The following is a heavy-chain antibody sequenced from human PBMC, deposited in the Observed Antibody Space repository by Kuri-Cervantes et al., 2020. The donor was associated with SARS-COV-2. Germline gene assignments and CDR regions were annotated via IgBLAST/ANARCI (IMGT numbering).Heavy chain of an antibody. CDR1: GFTFDDYA. J-gene: IGHJ4*02. CDR3: ARDRVGATFGDPEFDY. D-gene: IGHD1-26*01. CDR2: ISWNSGSI. V-gene: IGHV3-9*01. Sequence: SLKIFCAASGFTFDDYAMHWVRQAPGKGLEWVSGISWNSGSIGYADSVKGRFTISRDNAMNSLYLQMNSLRAEDTAVYYCARDRVGATFGDPEFDYWGQGTLVTVSS.